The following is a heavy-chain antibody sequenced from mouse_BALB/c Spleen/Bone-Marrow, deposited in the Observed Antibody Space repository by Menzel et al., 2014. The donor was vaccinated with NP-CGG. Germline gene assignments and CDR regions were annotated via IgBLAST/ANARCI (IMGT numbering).Heavy chain of an antibody. V-gene: IGHV4-1*02. D-gene: IGHD2-1*01. CDR2: INPDSRTI. Sequence: EVKLVESGGGLVQPGGSLKLSCAASGFDFSRYWMSWVRQAPGKGLQWIGEINPDSRTINYTPSLKDKFIISRDNAKNTLYLQMSKVRSEDTALYYCARENYYGHLDYWGQGTTLTVSS. J-gene: IGHJ2*01. CDR3: ARENYYGHLDY. CDR1: GFDFSRYW.